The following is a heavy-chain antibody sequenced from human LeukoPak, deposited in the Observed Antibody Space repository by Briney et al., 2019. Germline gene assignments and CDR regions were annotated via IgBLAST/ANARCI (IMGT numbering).Heavy chain of an antibody. CDR3: AKDYNHGFDY. J-gene: IGHJ4*02. CDR2: IRYDGSTK. CDR1: GFSFSGYG. D-gene: IGHD1-14*01. Sequence: GGSLRLSCAASGFSFSGYGMHWVRQAPGKGLEWVTFIRYDGSTKSYADSVKGGFTIARNNYKNTLYLQMNSLRAEYTAVYFCAKDYNHGFDYWGQGALVTVSS. V-gene: IGHV3-30*02.